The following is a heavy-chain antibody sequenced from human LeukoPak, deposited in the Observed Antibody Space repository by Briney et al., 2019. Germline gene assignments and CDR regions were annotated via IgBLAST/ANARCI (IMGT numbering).Heavy chain of an antibody. J-gene: IGHJ4*02. CDR2: IGGDGDNK. CDR3: VTSRWGSYRWDRFPFDY. Sequence: AGGSLRLSCAASGFMFDDYAMHWVRQAPGKGLEWVSLIGGDGDNKYYSDSVKGRFTISRANSKTSLYLQMNSLRTEDTALYYCVTSRWGSYRWDRFPFDYWGQGTLVTVSS. V-gene: IGHV3-43*02. D-gene: IGHD3-16*02. CDR1: GFMFDDYA.